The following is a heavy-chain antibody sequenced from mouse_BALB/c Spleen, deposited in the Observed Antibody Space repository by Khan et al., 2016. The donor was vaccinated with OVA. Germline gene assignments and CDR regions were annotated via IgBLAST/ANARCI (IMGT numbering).Heavy chain of an antibody. V-gene: IGHV3-2*02. D-gene: IGHD2-3*01. Sequence: EVQLQESGPGLVKPSQSLSLTCTVTGYSITSDYAWNWIRQFPGNKLEWMGYINYSGSTSYNPSLKSRISITRDTSKTQFFLQLNSVTTEDTATYDCARRGIYDGYSLYYAMDYWGQGTSVTVSS. CDR2: INYSGST. CDR1: GYSITSDYA. J-gene: IGHJ4*01. CDR3: ARRGIYDGYSLYYAMDY.